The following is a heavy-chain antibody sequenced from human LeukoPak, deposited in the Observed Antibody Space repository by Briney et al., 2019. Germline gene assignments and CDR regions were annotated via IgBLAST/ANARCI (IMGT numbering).Heavy chain of an antibody. CDR3: ARDELRYFDWLSGYYYYYGMDV. J-gene: IGHJ6*02. CDR2: IYTSGST. CDR1: GGSISSYY. Sequence: PSETLSLTCTVSGGSISSYYWSWIRQPAGKGLEWIGRIYTSGSTNYNPSLKSRVTMSVDTSKNQFSLKLSSVTAADTAVYYCARDELRYFDWLSGYYYYYGMDVWGQGTTVTVSS. D-gene: IGHD3-9*01. V-gene: IGHV4-4*07.